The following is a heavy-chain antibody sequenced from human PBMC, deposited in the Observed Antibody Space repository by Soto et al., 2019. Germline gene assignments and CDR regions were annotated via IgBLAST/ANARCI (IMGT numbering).Heavy chain of an antibody. CDR1: GFTFSSYS. CDR2: ISSSSSYI. Sequence: WGSLRLSCAASGFTFSSYSMNWVRQAPGKGLEWVSSISSSSSYIYYADSVKGRFTISRDNAKNSLYLQMNSLRAEDTAVYYCARSYFGSIEAAGTDYWGQGTLVTVSS. D-gene: IGHD6-13*01. J-gene: IGHJ4*02. CDR3: ARSYFGSIEAAGTDY. V-gene: IGHV3-21*01.